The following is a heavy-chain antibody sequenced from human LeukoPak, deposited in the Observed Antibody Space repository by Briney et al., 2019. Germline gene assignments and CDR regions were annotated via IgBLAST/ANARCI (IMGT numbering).Heavy chain of an antibody. CDR2: IWYDGSNK. CDR3: ARWHTTGNNYYYDY. V-gene: IGHV3-33*01. J-gene: IGHJ4*02. CDR1: GFTFSNHG. Sequence: GGSLRLSCAASGFTFSNHGMHWVRQAPGKGPEWVALIWYDGSNKYYGESVKGRFTISRDNSKNTLYLQMNSLRAEDTAVYYCARWHTTGNNYYYDYWGQGTLVTVSS. D-gene: IGHD3-10*01.